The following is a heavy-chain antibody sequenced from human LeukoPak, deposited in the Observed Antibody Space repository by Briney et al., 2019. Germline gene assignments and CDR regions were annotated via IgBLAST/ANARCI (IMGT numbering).Heavy chain of an antibody. CDR3: ARATLIFGVVTEPLDY. Sequence: ASVKVSRKASGYTFTSYGISWVRQAPGQGLEWMGWISAYNGNTNYAQKLQGRVTMTTDTSTSTAYMELRSLRSDDTAVYHCARATLIFGVVTEPLDYWGQGTLVTVSS. CDR2: ISAYNGNT. J-gene: IGHJ4*02. V-gene: IGHV1-18*01. CDR1: GYTFTSYG. D-gene: IGHD3-3*01.